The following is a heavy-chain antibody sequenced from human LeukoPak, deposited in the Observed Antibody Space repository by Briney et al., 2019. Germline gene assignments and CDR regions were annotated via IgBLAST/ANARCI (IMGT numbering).Heavy chain of an antibody. CDR2: IYSSGST. D-gene: IGHD1-26*01. CDR3: AKSGGYGPIDY. CDR1: GASVSGSPYY. V-gene: IGHV4-39*01. J-gene: IGHJ4*02. Sequence: PSETLSLTCTVSGASVSGSPYYWGWIRQPPGKGLEWIGSIYSSGSTYYNASLQSRVTMSIETSKNQISLRLNSVTAADTAIYYCAKSGGYGPIDYWGQGTLVTVSA.